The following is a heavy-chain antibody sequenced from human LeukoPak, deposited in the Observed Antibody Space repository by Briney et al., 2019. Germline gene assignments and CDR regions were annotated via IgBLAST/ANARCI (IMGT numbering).Heavy chain of an antibody. Sequence: ASVKVSCKTSGYTFTDYYLHWVRQAPGQGLEWVGWIHPTSGATHYAQKFQGRLTMTRDTSISKVYMELTRLRSDDTAVYYCARGPSTSFGVGSGWLAGVIDYWGQGTLVTVSS. V-gene: IGHV1-2*02. CDR2: IHPTSGAT. CDR1: GYTFTDYY. D-gene: IGHD6-19*01. J-gene: IGHJ4*02. CDR3: ARGPSTSFGVGSGWLAGVIDY.